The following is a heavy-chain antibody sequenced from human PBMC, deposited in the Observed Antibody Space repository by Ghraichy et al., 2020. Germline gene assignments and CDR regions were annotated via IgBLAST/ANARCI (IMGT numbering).Heavy chain of an antibody. D-gene: IGHD2-8*01. Sequence: SETLSLTCTVSGASVGTGPNYWTWIRQPPGKGLEWIGYIYRTGSTSYNPSLKSRVTISVDTSKNHVSLTLGSVTAADTAMYFCARERCINGVCYGFDNWGQGTLVTVSS. V-gene: IGHV4-61*03. J-gene: IGHJ4*02. CDR2: IYRTGST. CDR1: GASVGTGPNY. CDR3: ARERCINGVCYGFDN.